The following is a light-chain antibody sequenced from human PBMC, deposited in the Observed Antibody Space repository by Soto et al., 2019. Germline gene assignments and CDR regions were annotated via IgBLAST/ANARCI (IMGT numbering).Light chain of an antibody. CDR1: QSVSSD. CDR2: YTS. Sequence: EIVMTQSPATLSVSPGESATLSCRASQSVSSDLAWYQQKPGQAPRLLIYYTSTRATGFPARFSGGGSGTEFTLTISSLQSEDSAIYYCQQYFEWPPMTFGQGTKVDIK. CDR3: QQYFEWPPMT. V-gene: IGKV3-15*01. J-gene: IGKJ1*01.